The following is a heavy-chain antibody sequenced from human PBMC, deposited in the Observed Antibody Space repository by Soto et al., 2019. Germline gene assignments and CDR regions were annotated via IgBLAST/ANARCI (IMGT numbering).Heavy chain of an antibody. CDR3: EMAQGPRMDY. V-gene: IGHV1-69*02. Sequence: QVQLVQSRAEVKKPGSSVKVSCKASGGTFSSYTISWVRQAPGQGLEWMGRIIPILGIANYAQKFQGRVXIXXDKSTSTAYMELSSLRSEDTAVYYCEMAQGPRMDYWGQGTLVTVSS. J-gene: IGHJ4*02. CDR2: IIPILGIA. CDR1: GGTFSSYT. D-gene: IGHD2-15*01.